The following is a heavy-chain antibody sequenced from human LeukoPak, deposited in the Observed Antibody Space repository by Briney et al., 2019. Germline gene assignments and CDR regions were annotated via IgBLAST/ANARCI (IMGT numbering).Heavy chain of an antibody. V-gene: IGHV4-34*01. D-gene: IGHD6-19*01. J-gene: IGHJ4*02. Sequence: SETLSLTCAVYGGSFSGYYWSWIRQPPGKGLEWIGEINHSGSTNYNPSLKSRVTISVDTSKNQFSLKLSSVTTADTAVYYCARQSGWYARAYFDYWGQGTLVTVSS. CDR2: INHSGST. CDR1: GGSFSGYY. CDR3: ARQSGWYARAYFDY.